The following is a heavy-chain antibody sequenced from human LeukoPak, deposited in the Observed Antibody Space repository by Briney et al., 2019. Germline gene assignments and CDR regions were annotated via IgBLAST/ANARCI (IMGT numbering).Heavy chain of an antibody. Sequence: PGGSLRLSCAASGFTFSSYAMHWVRQAPGKGLEWVAVISYDGGNKYYADSVKGRFTISRDNPKNTLYLQMNSLRDDDTAIYYCARVQNPGAFDIWGQGTTVTVSS. J-gene: IGHJ3*02. CDR3: ARVQNPGAFDI. V-gene: IGHV3-30-3*01. CDR2: ISYDGGNK. CDR1: GFTFSSYA. D-gene: IGHD1-1*01.